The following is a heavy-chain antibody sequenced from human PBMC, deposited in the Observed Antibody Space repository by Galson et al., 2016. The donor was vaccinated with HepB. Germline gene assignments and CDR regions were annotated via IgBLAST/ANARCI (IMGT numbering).Heavy chain of an antibody. J-gene: IGHJ4*02. CDR1: GFTFDDYT. D-gene: IGHD5-24*01. Sequence: SLRLSCAASGFTFDDYTMHWVRQPPGKGLEWVAVIWHDGSNQYYADSVKGRFTIPRDSSKNTVYLQMNSLRGEDTAVYYCARDFPGYNYGSDRDYWGQGTLVTVSS. CDR2: IWHDGSNQ. V-gene: IGHV3-33*08. CDR3: ARDFPGYNYGSDRDY.